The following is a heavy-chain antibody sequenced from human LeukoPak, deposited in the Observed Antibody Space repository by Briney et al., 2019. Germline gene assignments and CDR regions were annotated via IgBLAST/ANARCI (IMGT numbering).Heavy chain of an antibody. D-gene: IGHD2-15*01. V-gene: IGHV3-23*01. Sequence: PGGSLRLSCAASGFTFSSYAMSWVRQAPGKGLECISGFSGSGGSTYYADSVKGRFTISRDNSKNTLYLQMNSLRAEDTAVYYCAKDRASCSGGSCYVAQLAYWFDPWGQGTLVTVSS. CDR2: FSGSGGST. J-gene: IGHJ5*02. CDR1: GFTFSSYA. CDR3: AKDRASCSGGSCYVAQLAYWFDP.